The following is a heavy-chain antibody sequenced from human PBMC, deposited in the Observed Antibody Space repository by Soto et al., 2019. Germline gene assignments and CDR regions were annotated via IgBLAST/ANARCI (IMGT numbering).Heavy chain of an antibody. Sequence: QVQLVESGGGVVQPGKSLRLSCAASRFTFSNYGMHWVRQAPGKGLEWVALISDDGTKKYYADSVKGRFTISRDNSKNTLYLQMNSLRAEDTAVYFCARELYYYDSRGYYPLENWGQGTLVTVSS. CDR2: ISDDGTKK. CDR3: ARELYYYDSRGYYPLEN. V-gene: IGHV3-30*03. J-gene: IGHJ4*02. D-gene: IGHD3-22*01. CDR1: RFTFSNYG.